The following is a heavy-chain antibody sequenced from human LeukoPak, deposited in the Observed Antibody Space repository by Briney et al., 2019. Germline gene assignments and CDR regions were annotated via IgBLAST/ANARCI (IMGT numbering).Heavy chain of an antibody. CDR2: ISGSGGST. CDR3: AKFRRDATYYFDY. D-gene: IGHD2-15*01. Sequence: GRSLRLSCAASGFTFSSYAMSWVRKAPGKGLEWVSAISGSGGSTYYADSVKGRFTISRDNSKNTLYLQMNSLRAEDTAVYYCAKFRRDATYYFDYWGQGTLVTVSS. CDR1: GFTFSSYA. V-gene: IGHV3-23*01. J-gene: IGHJ4*02.